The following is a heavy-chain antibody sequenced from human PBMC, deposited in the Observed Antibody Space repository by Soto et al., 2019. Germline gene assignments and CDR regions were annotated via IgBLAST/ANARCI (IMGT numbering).Heavy chain of an antibody. D-gene: IGHD3-22*01. Sequence: QVQLVESGGGVVQPGMSQRLSCVASGFTFDNYGMHWVRQAPGKGLEWVAIISYNGNNKWHVDSVKGRFTISRDNSKNTLYLQMNSRRAEDTAVYFCAKDLVSDRSGYHKGGDLWGQGTLVTVSS. CDR3: AKDLVSDRSGYHKGGDL. CDR1: GFTFDNYG. V-gene: IGHV3-30*18. J-gene: IGHJ5*02. CDR2: ISYNGNNK.